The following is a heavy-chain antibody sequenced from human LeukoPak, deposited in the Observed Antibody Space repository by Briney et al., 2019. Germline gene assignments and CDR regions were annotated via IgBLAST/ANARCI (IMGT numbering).Heavy chain of an antibody. Sequence: SETLSLTCTVSGGSISSSPYYWGWIRQPPGKGLEWIGTIYYRGSTYSNPSLNSRVTISLDTSKNQFSLKLRSVTAADTALYYCARHYLSDGILSTFDPWGQGTLVTVSS. CDR1: GGSISSSPYY. V-gene: IGHV4-39*01. D-gene: IGHD2-2*01. CDR2: IYYRGST. J-gene: IGHJ5*02. CDR3: ARHYLSDGILSTFDP.